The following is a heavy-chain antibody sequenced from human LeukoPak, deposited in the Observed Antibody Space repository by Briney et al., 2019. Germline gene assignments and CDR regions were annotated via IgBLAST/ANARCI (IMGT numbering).Heavy chain of an antibody. CDR3: ARARYDSSALGY. V-gene: IGHV4-59*01. Sequence: SETLSLTCTVSGGSISSYYWSWIRQPPGKGLEWIGYIYYSGSTNYNPSLKSRVTISVDTSKNQFSLKLSSVTAADTAVYYRARARYDSSALGYWGQGTLVTVSS. D-gene: IGHD3-22*01. CDR2: IYYSGST. J-gene: IGHJ4*02. CDR1: GGSISSYY.